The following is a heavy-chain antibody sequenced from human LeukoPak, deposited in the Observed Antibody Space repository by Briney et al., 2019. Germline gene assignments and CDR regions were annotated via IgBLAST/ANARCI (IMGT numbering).Heavy chain of an antibody. Sequence: GGSLRLSCAVSGFTFSSYWMSWVRQAPGKGLEWVANINEDGGEKYYVDSVKGRFTISRDNAKNSLYLQMNSLRAEDTAVYYCVRAIRGTTDYWGQGTLVTVSS. J-gene: IGHJ4*02. CDR3: VRAIRGTTDY. CDR2: INEDGGEK. CDR1: GFTFSSYW. V-gene: IGHV3-7*01. D-gene: IGHD2-2*01.